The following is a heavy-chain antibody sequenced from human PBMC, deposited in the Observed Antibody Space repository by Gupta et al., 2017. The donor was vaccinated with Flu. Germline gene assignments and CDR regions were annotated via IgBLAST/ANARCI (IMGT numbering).Heavy chain of an antibody. CDR2: ISETSNTI. J-gene: IGHJ4*02. CDR3: ATEPDTPLSRRVDD. D-gene: IGHD5-18*01. CDR1: GFDFSSYS. V-gene: IGHV3-48*01. Sequence: AQLVESGGGLVQPGGSLRLSCAASGFDFSSYSLNWVRQAQGKGLEWISYISETSNTIYYEDAVKGRFSISRDNARNSLYLQMDSLSVEDTAVYYCATEPDTPLSRRVDDGGKGTIVTVSS.